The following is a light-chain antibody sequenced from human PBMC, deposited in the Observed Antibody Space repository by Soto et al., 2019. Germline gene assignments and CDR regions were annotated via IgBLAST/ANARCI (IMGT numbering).Light chain of an antibody. CDR1: SSDVGAYTY. CDR3: SSYTTSNTLV. J-gene: IGLJ2*01. CDR2: EVS. V-gene: IGLV2-14*01. Sequence: QSALTQPASVSGSPGQSITISCTGTSSDVGAYTYVSWYQQHPGKAPKLMIFEVSDRPSGVSNRFSGSKSGNTASLTISGLQADDEADYYCSSYTTSNTLVFGGGTKVTVL.